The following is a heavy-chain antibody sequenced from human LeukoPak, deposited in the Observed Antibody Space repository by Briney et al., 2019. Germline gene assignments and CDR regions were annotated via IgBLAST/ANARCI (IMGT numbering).Heavy chain of an antibody. CDR3: LGRESGSSPGAFDI. CDR1: GFTFSNYW. D-gene: IGHD3-10*01. Sequence: GGSLRLSCAASGFTFSNYWMHWVRQAPGKGLVWVSRINSDGSDARYADSVKGRFIISRDNAKDTLYLQMDSLRVEDTAVCYCLGRESGSSPGAFDIWGQGTMVTVSS. V-gene: IGHV3-74*01. J-gene: IGHJ3*02. CDR2: INSDGSDA.